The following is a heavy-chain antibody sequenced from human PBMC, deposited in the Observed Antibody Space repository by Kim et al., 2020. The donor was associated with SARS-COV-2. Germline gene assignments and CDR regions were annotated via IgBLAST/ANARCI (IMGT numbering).Heavy chain of an antibody. CDR2: GRNT. CDR3: ARSRELDV. J-gene: IGHJ6*02. V-gene: IGHV3-74*01. D-gene: IGHD2-2*01. Sequence: GRNTIYAESVKGRFTVSRDNAKNTLYLQMNSLRAEDTAVYYCARSRELDVWGQGTTVTVSS.